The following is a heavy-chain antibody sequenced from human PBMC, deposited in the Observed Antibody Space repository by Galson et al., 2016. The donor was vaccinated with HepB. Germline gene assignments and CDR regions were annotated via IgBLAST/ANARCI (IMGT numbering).Heavy chain of an antibody. CDR3: ARDCDISGDY. D-gene: IGHD1-26*01. V-gene: IGHV3-74*01. Sequence: SLRLSCAASGFTFSNYWIHWVRQSPGKGLVWVSRINPGGSTTGFADSVKGRFTISRDNAKNTVYLYMNSLRAEDTGVHYCARDCDISGDYWGQGTLVTVSS. CDR2: INPGGSTT. CDR1: GFTFSNYW. J-gene: IGHJ4*02.